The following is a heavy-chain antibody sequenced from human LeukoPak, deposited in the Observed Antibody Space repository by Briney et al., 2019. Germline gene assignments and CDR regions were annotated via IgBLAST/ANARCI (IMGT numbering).Heavy chain of an antibody. CDR1: GGSISSGGYY. CDR2: IYYSGST. J-gene: IGHJ4*02. D-gene: IGHD3-10*01. Sequence: PSETLSLTCTVSGGSISSGGYYWSWIRQHPGTGLEWIGYIYYSGSTYYNPSLKSRVTISVDTFKNQFSLKLSSVTAADTAVYYCARAQGGWFGEFHFDYWGQGTLVTVSS. V-gene: IGHV4-31*03. CDR3: ARAQGGWFGEFHFDY.